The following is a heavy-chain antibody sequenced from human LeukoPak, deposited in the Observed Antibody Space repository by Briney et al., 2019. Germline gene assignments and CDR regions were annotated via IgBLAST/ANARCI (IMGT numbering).Heavy chain of an antibody. V-gene: IGHV4-28*03. CDR1: GYSISSSNW. CDR2: IYYSGST. D-gene: IGHD6-6*01. J-gene: IGHJ4*02. CDR3: VRAGEYSSSADY. Sequence: ASETLSLTCAVSGYSISSSNWWGWIRQPPGKGLEWIGYIYYSGSTYYNPSLKSRVTMSVDTSKNQFSLKVFSVTAADTAVYYCVRAGEYSSSADYWGQGIHVTVSS.